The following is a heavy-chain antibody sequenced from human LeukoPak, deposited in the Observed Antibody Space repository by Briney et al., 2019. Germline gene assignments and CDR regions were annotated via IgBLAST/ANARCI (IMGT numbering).Heavy chain of an antibody. Sequence: ASVKISCKASGYTFSNFGISWVRQAPGQGLEWMGWISGNNDNPNYGQKFQGRLTVTTDSSTSTAYMELRNLRSDDTAVYYCARDGTSTDDYWGQGTLVTVSS. CDR2: ISGNNDNP. V-gene: IGHV1-18*01. D-gene: IGHD2-2*01. CDR1: GYTFSNFG. J-gene: IGHJ4*02. CDR3: ARDGTSTDDY.